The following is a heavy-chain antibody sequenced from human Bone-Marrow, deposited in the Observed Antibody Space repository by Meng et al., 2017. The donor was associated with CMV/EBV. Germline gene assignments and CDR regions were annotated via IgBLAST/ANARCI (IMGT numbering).Heavy chain of an antibody. D-gene: IGHD4-17*01. CDR1: GYTLTELS. J-gene: IGHJ4*02. CDR2: FDPEDGET. V-gene: IGHV1-24*01. CDR3: STAFTTVTTLFDY. Sequence: ASVKVSCKVSGYTLTELSMHWVRQAPGKGLEWMGGFDPEDGETIYAQKFQGRVTMTEDTSTDTVYMELSSLSSEDTAGYYCSTAFTTVTTLFDYWGQGTLVTVSS.